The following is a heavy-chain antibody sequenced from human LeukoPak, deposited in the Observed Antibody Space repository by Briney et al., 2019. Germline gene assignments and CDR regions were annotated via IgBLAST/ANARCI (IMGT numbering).Heavy chain of an antibody. D-gene: IGHD6-19*01. Sequence: GGSLRLSCAASGFTFSSYAMSWVRQAPGKGLEWVSGFSGSGGSTYYADSVKGRFTISRDNSKNTLYLQMNSLRAEDTAVYYCAKRISGWYQGGVDYWGQGTLVTVSS. CDR1: GFTFSSYA. CDR3: AKRISGWYQGGVDY. CDR2: FSGSGGST. V-gene: IGHV3-23*01. J-gene: IGHJ4*02.